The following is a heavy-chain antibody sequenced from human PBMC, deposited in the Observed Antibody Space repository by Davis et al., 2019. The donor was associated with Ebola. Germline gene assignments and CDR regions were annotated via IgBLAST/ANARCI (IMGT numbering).Heavy chain of an antibody. CDR3: ARGRPYYYGSGSYYPY. J-gene: IGHJ4*02. CDR2: INHSGGT. V-gene: IGHV4-34*01. D-gene: IGHD3-10*01. CDR1: GGSFSGYY. Sequence: SETLSLTCAVYGGSFSGYYWSWIRQPPGKGLEWIGEINHSGGTNYNPSLKSRVTISVDTSKNQFSLKLSSVTAADTAVYYCARGRPYYYGSGSYYPYWGQGTLVTVSS.